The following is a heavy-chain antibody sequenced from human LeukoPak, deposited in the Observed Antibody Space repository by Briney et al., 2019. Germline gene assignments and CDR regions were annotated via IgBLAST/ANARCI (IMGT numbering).Heavy chain of an antibody. CDR3: ARDRTYGVDY. V-gene: IGHV3-48*03. J-gene: IGHJ4*02. Sequence: GGSLRLFCAASGFTFSSYEMNWVRQAPGKGLEWVSYISSSGSTIYYADSVKGRFTISRDNAKNSLYLQMNSLRAEDTAVYYCARDRTYGVDYWGQGTLVTVSS. D-gene: IGHD1-1*01. CDR2: ISSSGSTI. CDR1: GFTFSSYE.